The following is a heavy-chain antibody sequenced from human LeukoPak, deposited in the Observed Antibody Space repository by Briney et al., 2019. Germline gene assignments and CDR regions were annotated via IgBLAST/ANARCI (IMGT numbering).Heavy chain of an antibody. D-gene: IGHD3-3*01. CDR2: IRSKAYGGTT. V-gene: IGHV3-49*04. Sequence: GGSLRLSCTASGFTFGDYAMSWVRQAPGKGLEWVGFIRSKAYGGTTEYAASVKGRFTISRDDSKSIAYLQMSSLKTEDTAVYYCTRDGGGYYDFWSGYYYYFDYWGQGTLVTVSS. CDR1: GFTFGDYA. CDR3: TRDGGGYYDFWSGYYYYFDY. J-gene: IGHJ4*02.